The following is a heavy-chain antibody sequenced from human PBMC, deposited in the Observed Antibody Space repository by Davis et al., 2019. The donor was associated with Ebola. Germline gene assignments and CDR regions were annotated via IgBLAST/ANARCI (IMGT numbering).Heavy chain of an antibody. Sequence: GESLKISCAASGFTLSYPWMSWVRQAPGKGLEWVGRIKSKTDGRPTDYAAPAKGRFTISRDDSKNTVYLQMNSLKIEDTAVYYCTTRTAVTDVHAFDIWGQGTMVTVSS. CDR2: IKSKTDGRPT. CDR1: GFTLSYPW. D-gene: IGHD6-19*01. V-gene: IGHV3-15*01. CDR3: TTRTAVTDVHAFDI. J-gene: IGHJ3*02.